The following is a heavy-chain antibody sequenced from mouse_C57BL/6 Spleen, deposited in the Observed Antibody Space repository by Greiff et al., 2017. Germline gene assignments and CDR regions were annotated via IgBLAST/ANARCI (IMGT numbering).Heavy chain of an antibody. CDR3: ARRGWLLGYFDV. CDR1: GFTFSSYA. CDR2: ISDGGSYT. J-gene: IGHJ1*03. V-gene: IGHV5-4*01. D-gene: IGHD2-3*01. Sequence: EVQGVESGGGLVKPGGSLKLSCAASGFTFSSYAMSWVRQTPEKRLEWVATISDGGSYTHYPDNVKGRFTISRDNAKNNLYLQMSHLKSEDTAMYYCARRGWLLGYFDVWGTGTTVTVSS.